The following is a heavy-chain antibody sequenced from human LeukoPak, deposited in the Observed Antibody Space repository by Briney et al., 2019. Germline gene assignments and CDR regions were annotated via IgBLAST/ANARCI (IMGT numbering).Heavy chain of an antibody. Sequence: GRSLRLSCAVSGFTFRSYAVHWVRQAPGKGLEWVAVISYDGNNKYYADSVKGRFTISRDNSKNTLYLQMNSLSAEDTAVYYCARGPRGNYDLLSGLSPFDYWGQGTLVTVSS. V-gene: IGHV3-30*04. CDR1: GFTFRSYA. J-gene: IGHJ4*02. CDR3: ARGPRGNYDLLSGLSPFDY. D-gene: IGHD3-3*01. CDR2: ISYDGNNK.